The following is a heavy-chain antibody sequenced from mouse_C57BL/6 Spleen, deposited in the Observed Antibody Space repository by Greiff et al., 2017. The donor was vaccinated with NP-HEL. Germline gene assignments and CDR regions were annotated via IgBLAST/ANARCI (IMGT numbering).Heavy chain of an antibody. CDR3: ARYGAPYAMDY. J-gene: IGHJ4*01. V-gene: IGHV7-3*01. Sequence: DVKLQESGGGLVQPGGSLSLSCAASGFTFTDYYMSWVRQPPGKALEWLGFIRNKANGYTTEYSASVKGRFTISRDNSQSILYLQMNALRAEDSATYYCARYGAPYAMDYWGQGTSVTVSS. CDR1: GFTFTDYY. CDR2: IRNKANGYTT.